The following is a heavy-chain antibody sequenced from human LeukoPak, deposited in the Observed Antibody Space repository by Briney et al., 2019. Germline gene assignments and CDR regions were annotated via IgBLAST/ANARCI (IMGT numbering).Heavy chain of an antibody. J-gene: IGHJ4*02. V-gene: IGHV4-61*02. CDR1: GGSISSGSYY. CDR3: ARDSYRGGS. D-gene: IGHD1-26*01. Sequence: NPSQTLSLTCTVSGGSISSGSYYWSWIRQPAGKGLEWIGRIYTSGSTNYNPSLKSRVTISVDTSKNQFSLKLSSVTAADTAVYYCARDSYRGGSWSQGTLVTVSS. CDR2: IYTSGST.